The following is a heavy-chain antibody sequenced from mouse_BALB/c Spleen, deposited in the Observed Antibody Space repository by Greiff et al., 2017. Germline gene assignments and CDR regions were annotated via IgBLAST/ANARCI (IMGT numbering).Heavy chain of an antibody. CDR1: GYTFTDYY. V-gene: IGHV1-77*01. CDR3: ARDHSLGY. J-gene: IGHJ2*01. CDR2: IYPGSGNT. D-gene: IGHD1-2*01. Sequence: QVHVKQSGAELARPGASVKLSCKASGYTFTDYYINWVKQRTGQGLEWIGEIYPGSGNTYYNEKFKGRATLTADKSSSTAYMQLSSLTSEDSAVYFCARDHSLGYWGQGTTLTVSS.